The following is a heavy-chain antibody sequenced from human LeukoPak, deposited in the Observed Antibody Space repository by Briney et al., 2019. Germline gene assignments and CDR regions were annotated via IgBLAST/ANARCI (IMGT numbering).Heavy chain of an antibody. CDR2: ISGSGGST. Sequence: PGGSLRLSCAASGFTFSSYAMGWVRQAPGKGLEWVTAISGSGGSTYYADSVKGRFTISRDNSKNSLYLQMNSLRAEDTAVYYCAKDGYSYGPYNWFDPWGQGTLVTVSS. CDR1: GFTFSSYA. D-gene: IGHD5-18*01. V-gene: IGHV3-23*01. CDR3: AKDGYSYGPYNWFDP. J-gene: IGHJ5*02.